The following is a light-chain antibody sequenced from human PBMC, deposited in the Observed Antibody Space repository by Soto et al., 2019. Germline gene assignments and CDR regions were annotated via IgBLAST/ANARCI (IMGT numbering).Light chain of an antibody. CDR2: AAS. Sequence: DIQMTQSPSSLSASVGDRGTITXXASESINRYLNWYQQKPGKAPKLLISAASTLQSGVPSGFSGSGSGTDFTLTISSLQPEDFATYYCQQTYNTPYTFGQGTRLEIK. J-gene: IGKJ5*01. CDR1: ESINRY. CDR3: QQTYNTPYT. V-gene: IGKV1-39*01.